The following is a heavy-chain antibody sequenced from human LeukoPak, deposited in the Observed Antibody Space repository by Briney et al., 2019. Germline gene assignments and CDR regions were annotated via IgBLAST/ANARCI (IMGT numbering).Heavy chain of an antibody. CDR1: GFTFISYA. Sequence: GGSLRLSCAAPGFTFISYAMSWVRQAPGKGPEWVSGISRSGGSTYYADPVKGRFTISRDNSINTLYLQMNSLRAEDTPVYYSAKGHGYVPHWGQGTLVTVSS. CDR2: ISRSGGST. CDR3: AKGHGYVPH. V-gene: IGHV3-23*01. J-gene: IGHJ4*02. D-gene: IGHD5-18*01.